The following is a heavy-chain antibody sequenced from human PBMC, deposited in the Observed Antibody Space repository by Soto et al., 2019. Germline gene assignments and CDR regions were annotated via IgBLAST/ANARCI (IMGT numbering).Heavy chain of an antibody. D-gene: IGHD2-8*01. CDR1: GDSIGTINYY. V-gene: IGHV4-39*01. CDR3: ARHPGYTVPTVYATHYFDD. Sequence: QLQLQESGPGLVKPSETLSVTCSVSGDSIGTINYYWGWLRQPPGKGPEWIGSIYYTGSTHYNPSLRVRATVSVDTSKNQFCLLLTSVTAADTAVYYCARHPGYTVPTVYATHYFDDWGQGVLVTVSS. J-gene: IGHJ4*02. CDR2: IYYTGST.